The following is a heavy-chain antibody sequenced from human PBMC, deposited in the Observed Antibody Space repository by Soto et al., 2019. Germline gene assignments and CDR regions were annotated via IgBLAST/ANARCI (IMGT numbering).Heavy chain of an antibody. Sequence: ASVTVSCTASGYTFTSYGIIWVRQAPGQGLEWMGWISAYNGNTNYAQKLQGRVTMTTDTSTSTAYMELRSLRSDDTAVYYCARDLGYDFWSGYSDWYFDLWGRGTLVTVSS. D-gene: IGHD3-3*01. CDR1: GYTFTSYG. CDR3: ARDLGYDFWSGYSDWYFDL. J-gene: IGHJ2*01. CDR2: ISAYNGNT. V-gene: IGHV1-18*01.